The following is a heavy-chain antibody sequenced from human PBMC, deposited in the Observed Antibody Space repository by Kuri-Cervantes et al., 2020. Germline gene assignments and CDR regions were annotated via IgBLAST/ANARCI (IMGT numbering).Heavy chain of an antibody. V-gene: IGHV2-5*08. Sequence: SGPTLVKPTQTLTLTCTFSGFSLSTSGMRVSWIRQPPGKALEWLALIYWDDDKRYSPSLKSRLTITKDTSKNQVVLTMTNMDPVDTATYYCAHSGSSGYYLSFPFDYWGQGTLVTVSS. CDR2: IYWDDDK. J-gene: IGHJ4*02. CDR3: AHSGSSGYYLSFPFDY. D-gene: IGHD3-22*01. CDR1: GFSLSTSGMR.